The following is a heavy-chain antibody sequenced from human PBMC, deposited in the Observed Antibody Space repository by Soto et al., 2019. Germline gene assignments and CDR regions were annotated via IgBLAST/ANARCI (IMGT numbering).Heavy chain of an antibody. Sequence: EVQLLESGGGLVQPGGSLRLSCAASGFTFGNYAFSWVRQAPGKGLEWVSVISGGGGATYYPDSVKGRFTTSRDNSKNTVYLQMNRLRAEDTAVYYCAKKSMGSITLPALYYFDYWGQGTLVTVSS. CDR1: GFTFGNYA. V-gene: IGHV3-23*01. J-gene: IGHJ4*02. D-gene: IGHD1-20*01. CDR3: AKKSMGSITLPALYYFDY. CDR2: ISGGGGAT.